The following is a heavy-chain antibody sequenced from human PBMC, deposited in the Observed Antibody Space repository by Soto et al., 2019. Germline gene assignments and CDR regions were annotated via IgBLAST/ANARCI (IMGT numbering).Heavy chain of an antibody. V-gene: IGHV1-2*04. J-gene: IGHJ6*02. CDR2: INPNSGST. D-gene: IGHD6-6*01. CDR1: GYTFTGYY. CDR3: ATAYSSSSSYYYYGMDV. Sequence: ASVKVSCKASGYTFTGYYMHWVRQAPGQGPEWMGWINPNSGSTNYAQKFQGWVTMTRDTSISTAYMELSRLRSDDTAVYYCATAYSSSSSYYYYGMDVWGQGTTVTVSS.